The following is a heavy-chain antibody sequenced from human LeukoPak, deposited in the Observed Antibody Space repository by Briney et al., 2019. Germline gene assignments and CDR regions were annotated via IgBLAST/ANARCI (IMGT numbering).Heavy chain of an antibody. CDR2: IYPGDSDT. Sequence: GESLKISCKGSGYSFTNYWIGWVRQMPGKGLEWMGIIYPGDSDTRYSPSFQGHVTISADKSINTAYLQWSSLKASDNAMYYCARRGVRDWFDLWGQGTLVTVSS. J-gene: IGHJ5*02. CDR1: GYSFTNYW. V-gene: IGHV5-51*01. CDR3: ARRGVRDWFDL. D-gene: IGHD3-10*01.